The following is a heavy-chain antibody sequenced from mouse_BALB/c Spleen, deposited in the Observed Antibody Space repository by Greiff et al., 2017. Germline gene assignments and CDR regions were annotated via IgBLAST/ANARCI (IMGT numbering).Heavy chain of an antibody. Sequence: EVMLVESGGGLVKPGGSLKLSCAASGFTFSSYAMSWVRQTPEKRLEWVASISSGGSTYYPDSVKGRFTISRDNARNILYLQMSSLRSEDTAMYYCATLQEQGFAYWGQGTLVTVSA. CDR1: GFTFSSYA. CDR2: ISSGGST. CDR3: ATLQEQGFAY. J-gene: IGHJ3*01. V-gene: IGHV5-6-5*01.